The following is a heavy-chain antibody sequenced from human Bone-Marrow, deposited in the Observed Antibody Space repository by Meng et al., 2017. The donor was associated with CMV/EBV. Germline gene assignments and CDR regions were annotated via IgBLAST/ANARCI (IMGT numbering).Heavy chain of an antibody. Sequence: LSLTCAASGFTFSSYAMHWVRQAPGKGLEWVAVISYDGSNKYYADSVKGRFTISRDNSKNTLYLQMNSLRAEDTAVYYCARSDYAYDAFDIWGQGTMVTVSS. CDR3: ARSDYAYDAFDI. CDR2: ISYDGSNK. J-gene: IGHJ3*02. V-gene: IGHV3-30*14. D-gene: IGHD4-17*01. CDR1: GFTFSSYA.